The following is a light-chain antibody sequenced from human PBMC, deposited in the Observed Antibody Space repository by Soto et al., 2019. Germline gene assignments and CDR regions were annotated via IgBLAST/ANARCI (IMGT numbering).Light chain of an antibody. CDR2: DAS. Sequence: EIVWTQSPATMSLSPGERATLSCRTSQSVSSYFAWYQQKPGRAPRLLIYDASNRDTGIPARFIGSGSGTDFTLTISSLEPEDFAVYYCQQRSNWPINFGQGTRLEIK. CDR1: QSVSSY. CDR3: QQRSNWPIN. V-gene: IGKV3-11*01. J-gene: IGKJ5*01.